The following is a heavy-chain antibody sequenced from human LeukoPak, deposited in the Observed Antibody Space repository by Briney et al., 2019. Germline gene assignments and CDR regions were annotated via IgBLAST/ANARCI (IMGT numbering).Heavy chain of an antibody. CDR3: ARWQWLFDY. CDR1: GFTFSSYA. J-gene: IGHJ4*02. V-gene: IGHV3-30*04. CDR2: ISYDGSNK. D-gene: IGHD6-19*01. Sequence: GGSLRLSCVASGFTFSSYAMHWVRQAPGKGLEWVAVISYDGSNKYYADSVKGRFTISRDNSKNTLYLQMNSLRAEDTAVYYCARWQWLFDYWGQGTLVTVSS.